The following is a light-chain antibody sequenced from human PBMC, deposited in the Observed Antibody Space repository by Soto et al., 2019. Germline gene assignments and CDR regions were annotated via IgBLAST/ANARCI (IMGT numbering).Light chain of an antibody. CDR3: HQRSNWPCT. CDR2: DAS. CDR1: QSVSSY. V-gene: IGKV3-11*01. Sequence: EIVLTQSPATLSLSPGDRATLTCRASQSVSSYLDWYQQKPGQAPRLLIYDASNRATGIPARFSGSGSGTDFTLTISSLQPEDFAAYYCHQRSNWPCTFGQGTKLEIK. J-gene: IGKJ2*02.